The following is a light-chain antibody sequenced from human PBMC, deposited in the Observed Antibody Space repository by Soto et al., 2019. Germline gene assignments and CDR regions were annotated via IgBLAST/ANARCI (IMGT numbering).Light chain of an antibody. J-gene: IGLJ3*02. V-gene: IGLV2-11*01. CDR1: NSDVGAYNY. Sequence: QSVLTQPRSVSGSPGQAVTFSCTGTNSDVGAYNYVSWYRQHPGKAPKVIIYDVSKRPSGVPDRFSGSKSGNTASLTISGLQAEDEADYFCSSFAGSSWVFGGGTKVTVL. CDR3: SSFAGSSWV. CDR2: DVS.